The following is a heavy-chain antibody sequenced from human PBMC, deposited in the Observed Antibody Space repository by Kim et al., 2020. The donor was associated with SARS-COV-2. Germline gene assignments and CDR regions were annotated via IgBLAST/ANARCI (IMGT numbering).Heavy chain of an antibody. Sequence: GGSLRLSCAASGFTFSSYATHWVRQAPGKGLEWVAVIWYDGSNKYYADSVKGRFTISRDNSKNTLYLQMNSLRAEDTAVYYCAKDRNYYDSSDFDYWGQGTLVTVSS. CDR2: IWYDGSNK. CDR1: GFTFSSYA. CDR3: AKDRNYYDSSDFDY. V-gene: IGHV3-33*06. J-gene: IGHJ4*02. D-gene: IGHD3-22*01.